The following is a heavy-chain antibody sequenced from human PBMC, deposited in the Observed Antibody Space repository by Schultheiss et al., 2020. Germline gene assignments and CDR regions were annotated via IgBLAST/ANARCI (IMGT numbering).Heavy chain of an antibody. V-gene: IGHV6-1*01. CDR3: ARDHNVIAASSTSYYYYGLDV. D-gene: IGHD6-6*01. CDR1: GDSVSSNSAA. Sequence: SQTLSLTCAISGDSVSSNSAAWNWIRQSPSRGLEWLGRTYYRSKWYNDYAVSVKSRIIINPDTSKNQFSLQLSSVTPEDTAIYYCARDHNVIAASSTSYYYYGLDVWGQGTTVTVSS. J-gene: IGHJ6*02. CDR2: TYYRSKWYN.